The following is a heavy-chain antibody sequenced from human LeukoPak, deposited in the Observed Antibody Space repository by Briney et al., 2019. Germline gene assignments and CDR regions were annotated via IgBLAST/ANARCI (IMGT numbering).Heavy chain of an antibody. V-gene: IGHV4-39*07. CDR1: GGSVNSGSYY. CDR3: ARGFCGDYVMFDP. D-gene: IGHD4-17*01. CDR2: INHNTST. Sequence: PSETLSLTCTVSGGSVNSGSYYWSWIRQPPGKGLEWIGGINHNTSTNYNPSLKSRVTISVDTSKNQFSLELSSVTAADTAIYYCARGFCGDYVMFDPWGQGTLVTVSS. J-gene: IGHJ5*02.